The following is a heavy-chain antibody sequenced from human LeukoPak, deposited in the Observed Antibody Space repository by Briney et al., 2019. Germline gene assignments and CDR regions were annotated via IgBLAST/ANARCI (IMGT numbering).Heavy chain of an antibody. Sequence: PSETLSLTCTVSGGSISSGNYYWGWIRQHPGEGLEWIGSLSNSGSTFYNPSLKSRVTISVDTSKIQFSLKLTSVTAADTAVYYYARHSGDTYGPLDYWGQGTLVTVSS. V-gene: IGHV4-31*03. CDR2: LSNSGST. CDR3: ARHSGDTYGPLDY. D-gene: IGHD3-10*01. J-gene: IGHJ4*02. CDR1: GGSISSGNYY.